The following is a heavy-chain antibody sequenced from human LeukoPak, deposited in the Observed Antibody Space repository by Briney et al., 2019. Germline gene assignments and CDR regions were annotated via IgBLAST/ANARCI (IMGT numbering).Heavy chain of an antibody. CDR2: IYSSGST. Sequence: SETLSLTCTVSGASINSYYWSWIRQPPGKGLEWIGYIYSSGSTNYNPSLKSRVTISVDTSKNQFSLKLSSVTAADTAVYYCAGTDYYDSSGYYYVSVYWGQGTLVTVSS. J-gene: IGHJ4*02. D-gene: IGHD3-22*01. CDR1: GASINSYY. CDR3: AGTDYYDSSGYYYVSVY. V-gene: IGHV4-59*01.